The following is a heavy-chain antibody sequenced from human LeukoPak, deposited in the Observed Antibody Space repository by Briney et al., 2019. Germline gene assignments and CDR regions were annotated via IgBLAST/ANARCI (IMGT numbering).Heavy chain of an antibody. V-gene: IGHV4-39*01. CDR1: SGSIISDTYY. D-gene: IGHD3-3*01. CDR3: VRSIGVIYTVGGFDP. Sequence: SETLSLTCTVSSGSIISDTYYWGSIRQPPGKGLEWIGSIYYTGSSYYNMSLKSRVTMSVDTSKNQFSLKVTSVTAADTGVYYCVRSIGVIYTVGGFDPWGQGTLVTVSS. CDR2: IYYTGSS. J-gene: IGHJ5*02.